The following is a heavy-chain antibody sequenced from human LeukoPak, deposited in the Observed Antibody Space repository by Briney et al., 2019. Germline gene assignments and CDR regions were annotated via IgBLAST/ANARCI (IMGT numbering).Heavy chain of an antibody. V-gene: IGHV4-39*07. CDR2: IYYSGST. D-gene: IGHD2-2*01. Sequence: PSETLSLTCTVSGGSISSSSYYWGWTRQPPGKGLQRIGSIYYSGSTYYNPSLKSRVTISVDTSKNQFSLKLSSVTAADTAVYYCARDLSGGYCSSTSCYPYFDYWGQGTLVTVSS. J-gene: IGHJ4*02. CDR3: ARDLSGGYCSSTSCYPYFDY. CDR1: GGSISSSSYY.